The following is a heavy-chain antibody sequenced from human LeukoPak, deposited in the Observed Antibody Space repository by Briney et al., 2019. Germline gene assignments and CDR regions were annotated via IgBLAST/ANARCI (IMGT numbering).Heavy chain of an antibody. J-gene: IGHJ4*02. CDR2: ISSSGSTI. Sequence: PGGSLRLSCAASGFTFSSYEMNWVRQAPGKGLEWVSYISSSGSTIYYADSMKGRFTISRDNAKNSLYLQMNSLRAEDTAVYCCARVSSGWIDYWGQGTLVTVSS. CDR3: ARVSSGWIDY. D-gene: IGHD6-19*01. V-gene: IGHV3-48*03. CDR1: GFTFSSYE.